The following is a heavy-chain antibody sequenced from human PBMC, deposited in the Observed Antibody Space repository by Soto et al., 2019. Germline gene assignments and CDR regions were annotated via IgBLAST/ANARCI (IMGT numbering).Heavy chain of an antibody. J-gene: IGHJ3*02. CDR2: IFYRGST. Sequence: SETLSLTCTVSGGSISSGGYYWSWIRQHPGKGLEWIGYIFYRGSTYYNPSLKSRVTISVDTSKNQFSLKLSSVTAADTAVYYCASYQQSYAFDIWGQGTMVTVSS. V-gene: IGHV4-31*02. D-gene: IGHD2-2*01. CDR3: ASYQQSYAFDI. CDR1: GGSISSGGYY.